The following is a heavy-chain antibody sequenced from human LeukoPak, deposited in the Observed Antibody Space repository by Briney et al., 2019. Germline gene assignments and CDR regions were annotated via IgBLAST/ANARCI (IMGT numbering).Heavy chain of an antibody. D-gene: IGHD6-19*01. CDR3: AVSTVASDGFNI. J-gene: IGHJ3*02. Sequence: GGSLRLSCAASGFTFSNYGLHWVRQAPGKGLEWVAVISYDGGDKYYADSVKGRFTISRDNSKNTLYLQMNSLRVEDTAVYHCAVSTVASDGFNIWGQGTMVTVSS. CDR2: ISYDGGDK. CDR1: GFTFSNYG. V-gene: IGHV3-30*03.